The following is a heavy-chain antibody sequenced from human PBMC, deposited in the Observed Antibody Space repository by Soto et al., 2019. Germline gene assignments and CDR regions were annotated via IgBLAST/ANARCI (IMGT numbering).Heavy chain of an antibody. Sequence: QVQLQESGPGLVKPSQTLSLTCTVSGGSISSGGYYWSWIRQHPGKGLEWSGYIYYSGSTYYNPSLKSRVTISVDTSKNQFSLKLSSVTAADTAVYYCARDPTGGRDHWYFDLWGRGTLVTVSS. CDR1: GGSISSGGYY. V-gene: IGHV4-31*03. CDR3: ARDPTGGRDHWYFDL. D-gene: IGHD3-16*01. CDR2: IYYSGST. J-gene: IGHJ2*01.